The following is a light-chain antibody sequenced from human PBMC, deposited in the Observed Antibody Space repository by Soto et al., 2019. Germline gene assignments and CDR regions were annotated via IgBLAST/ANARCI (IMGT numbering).Light chain of an antibody. J-gene: IGLJ3*02. Sequence: QSVLTQPASVSGSPGQSITISCPGTSSDVGAYNSVSWYQQHPGKAPKLMIYEVTNRPSGVSNRFSGFKSGNTASLTISGLQAEDEADYFCSSFTTTSTLVVFGGRTKVTVL. CDR1: SSDVGAYNS. CDR3: SSFTTTSTLVV. CDR2: EVT. V-gene: IGLV2-14*01.